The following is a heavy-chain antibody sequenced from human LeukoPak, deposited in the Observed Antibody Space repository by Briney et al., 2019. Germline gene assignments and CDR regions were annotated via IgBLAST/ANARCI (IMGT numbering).Heavy chain of an antibody. Sequence: ASVKVSCKASGYTFTSYDINWVRQATGQGLEWMGWMNPNSGNTGYAQKFQGRVTMTRNTSISTAYMELSSLRSEDTAVYYCATSEGVRGVIHFDYWGQGTLVTVSS. CDR1: GYTFTSYD. D-gene: IGHD3-10*01. V-gene: IGHV1-8*01. CDR3: ATSEGVRGVIHFDY. J-gene: IGHJ4*02. CDR2: MNPNSGNT.